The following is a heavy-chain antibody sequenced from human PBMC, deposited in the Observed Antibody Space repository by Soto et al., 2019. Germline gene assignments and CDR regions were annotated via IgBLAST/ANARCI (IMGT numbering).Heavy chain of an antibody. J-gene: IGHJ6*02. CDR2: IWDDGSNK. CDR1: GFTFSSYA. V-gene: IGHV3-33*08. Sequence: GGSLRLSCAASGFTFSSYAMSWVRQAPGKGLEWVAVIWDDGSNKYYADSVKGRFTISRDNSKNTLYLQMNSLRAEDTAVYYCARDRRGSYYRHYYYYGMDVWGQGTTVTVSS. CDR3: ARDRRGSYYRHYYYYGMDV. D-gene: IGHD3-10*01.